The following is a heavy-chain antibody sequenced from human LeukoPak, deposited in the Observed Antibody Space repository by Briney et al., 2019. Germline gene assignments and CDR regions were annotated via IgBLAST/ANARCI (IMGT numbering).Heavy chain of an antibody. J-gene: IGHJ6*02. Sequence: GGSLRLSCAASGFTFNTHAMSWVRQAPGKGLEWVSRIDDSGVIRSYADSVKGRFTISRDNSKMTLTLQMNSLRAEDTAVYYCAKRLKRNYYYHYDMDVWGQGTTVTVSS. V-gene: IGHV3-23*01. CDR3: AKRLKRNYYYHYDMDV. CDR1: GFTFNTHA. D-gene: IGHD3-22*01. CDR2: IDDSGVIR.